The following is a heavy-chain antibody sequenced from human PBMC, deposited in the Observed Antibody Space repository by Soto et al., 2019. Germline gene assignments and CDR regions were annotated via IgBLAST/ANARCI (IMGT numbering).Heavy chain of an antibody. CDR3: TTDYGDYVNYFDY. CDR1: GFTFSNAW. J-gene: IGHJ4*02. D-gene: IGHD4-17*01. V-gene: IGHV3-15*07. Sequence: GGSLRLSCAASGFTFSNAWMNWVRQAPGKGLEWVGRIKSKTDGGTTDYAAPVKGRFTISRDDSKNTLYLQMNSLKTEDTAVYYCTTDYGDYVNYFDYWGQGTLVTVSS. CDR2: IKSKTDGGTT.